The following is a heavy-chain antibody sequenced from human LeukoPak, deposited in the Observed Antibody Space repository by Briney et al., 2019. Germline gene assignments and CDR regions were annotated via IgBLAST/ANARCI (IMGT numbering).Heavy chain of an antibody. CDR1: GDSVSSNSAA. Sequence: SQTLSLTCAISGDSVSSNSAAWNWIRQSPSRGLEWLGRTYYRSKWNTDYAASVQNRITINPDTSTNQFSLQLKSATPEDTAVYYCSRQRSTSTYYFGLDVWGQGTTVTVSS. J-gene: IGHJ6*02. V-gene: IGHV6-1*01. CDR2: TYYRSKWNT. D-gene: IGHD6-6*01. CDR3: SRQRSTSTYYFGLDV.